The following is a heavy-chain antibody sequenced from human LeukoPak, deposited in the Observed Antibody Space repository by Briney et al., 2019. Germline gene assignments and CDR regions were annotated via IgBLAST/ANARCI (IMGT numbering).Heavy chain of an antibody. V-gene: IGHV3-9*01. D-gene: IGHD6-13*01. J-gene: IGHJ4*02. CDR3: AKDSQLLV. CDR1: GFTFDDYA. Sequence: GRSLRLSCAAAGFTFDDYAMHWVRQPPGKGLECVSAISWNSHSIGYADSVKGRFTISRDNAKHSLYLQMKSLRAEDTALYYCAKDSQLLVWGQGTLVTVSS. CDR2: ISWNSHSI.